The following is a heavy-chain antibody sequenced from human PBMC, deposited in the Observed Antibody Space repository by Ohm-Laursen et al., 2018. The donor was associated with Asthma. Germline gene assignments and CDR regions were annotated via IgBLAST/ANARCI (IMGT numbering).Heavy chain of an antibody. D-gene: IGHD6-13*01. CDR1: GFTFSSYA. V-gene: IGHV3-23*01. CDR2: ISGSGGGT. J-gene: IGHJ4*02. Sequence: SLRLSCAASGFTFSSYAMSWVRQAPGKGLEWVSAISGSGGGTYYADSVKGRFTISRDNSKNTLYLQMNSLRAEDTAVYYCAKDDFAASTGFDYWGQGTLVTVSS. CDR3: AKDDFAASTGFDY.